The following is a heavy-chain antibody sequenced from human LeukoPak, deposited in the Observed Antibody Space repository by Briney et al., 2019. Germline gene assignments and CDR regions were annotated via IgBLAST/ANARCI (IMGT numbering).Heavy chain of an antibody. V-gene: IGHV1-46*01. CDR3: ARAHYYGSGSYYNANNWFDP. CDR2: INPIGGST. D-gene: IGHD3-10*01. Sequence: ASVKVSCKASVYTFTSYYMHWVRQAPGQGLEWMGIINPIGGSTSYAQKFQGRVNMTRHTSTSTVYMELSSLRSEDTAVYYCARAHYYGSGSYYNANNWFDPWGQGTLVTVSS. J-gene: IGHJ5*02. CDR1: VYTFTSYY.